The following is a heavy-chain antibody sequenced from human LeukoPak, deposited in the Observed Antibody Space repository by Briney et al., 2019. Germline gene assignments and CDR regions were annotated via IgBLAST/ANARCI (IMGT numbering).Heavy chain of an antibody. CDR2: SRSNGATE. CDR1: GFSFSSFA. CDR3: ARGQEFDDGVFDS. Sequence: GGSLRLSCEASGFSFSSFAMTWVRQAPGKGLEWVSTSRSNGATEYNADSVKGRFTISRDNSKNTVYLQMNSLRVEDTAIYYCARGQEFDDGVFDSWGQGTLVTVSS. D-gene: IGHD1-1*01. V-gene: IGHV3-23*01. J-gene: IGHJ4*02.